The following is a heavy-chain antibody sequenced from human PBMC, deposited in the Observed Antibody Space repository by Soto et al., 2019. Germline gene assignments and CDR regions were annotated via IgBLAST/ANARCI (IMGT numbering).Heavy chain of an antibody. D-gene: IGHD6-6*01. V-gene: IGHV1-3*01. CDR2: INAGNGNT. J-gene: IGHJ4*02. CDR3: ARDRIAARRTFDY. CDR1: GYTFTSYA. Sequence: ASVKVSCKASGYTFTSYAMHWVRQAPGQRLEWMGWINAGNGNTKYSQKFQGRVTITRDTSASTAYMELSSLRSEDTAVYYCARDRIAARRTFDYWGQGTLVTVS.